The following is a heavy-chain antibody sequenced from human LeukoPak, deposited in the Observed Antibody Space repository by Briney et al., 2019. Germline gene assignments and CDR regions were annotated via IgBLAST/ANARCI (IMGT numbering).Heavy chain of an antibody. D-gene: IGHD1-20*01. CDR2: INPNGGST. Sequence: ASVKVSCKASGYKFTSYYMHWVRQAPGQGLEWMGVINPNGGSTTYAQRLQGRVTMTRDTSTTTAYMEVSSLRSEDTAVYFCARDPEANWRYFDYWGQGTLVTVSS. J-gene: IGHJ4*02. CDR1: GYKFTSYY. CDR3: ARDPEANWRYFDY. V-gene: IGHV1-46*01.